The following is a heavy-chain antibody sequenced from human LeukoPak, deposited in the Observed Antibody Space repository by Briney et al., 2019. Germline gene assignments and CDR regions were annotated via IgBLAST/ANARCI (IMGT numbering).Heavy chain of an antibody. CDR1: GFDFSTYS. V-gene: IGHV3-21*01. J-gene: IGHJ4*02. CDR3: ESQRIGATDY. D-gene: IGHD3-3*01. Sequence: GGSLRLSCAASGFDFSTYSMNWVRQALGKGLEWVSSISGKSDYIYYVDSVKGRFTVSRDNAKNSLFLQMNSLRAEDTAVYYCESQRIGATDYWGQGTLVTVSS. CDR2: ISGKSDYI.